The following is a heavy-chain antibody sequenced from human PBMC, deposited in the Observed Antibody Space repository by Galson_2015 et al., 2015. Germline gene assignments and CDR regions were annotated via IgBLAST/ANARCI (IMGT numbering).Heavy chain of an antibody. Sequence: SVKVSCKASGYTFTGYYMHWVRQAPGQGLEWMGRINPNSGGTNYAQKFQGRVTMTRDTSISTAYMELSRLRSDDTAVYYCARVPAKIVVVPAAMVFDPWGQGTLVTVSS. CDR1: GYTFTGYY. D-gene: IGHD2-2*01. CDR2: INPNSGGT. J-gene: IGHJ5*02. CDR3: ARVPAKIVVVPAAMVFDP. V-gene: IGHV1-2*06.